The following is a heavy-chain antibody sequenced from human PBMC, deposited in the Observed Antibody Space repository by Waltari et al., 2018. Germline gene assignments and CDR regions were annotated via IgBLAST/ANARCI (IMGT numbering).Heavy chain of an antibody. Sequence: QVQLQESGPGLVKPSETLSLTCTVSGGSISSYYWSWIRQPPGKGLEWIGYIYYSGSTNYNPSLKSRVTISVDTSKNQFSLKLSSVTAADTAVYYCAREGGGGGNFYYYFDYWGQGTLVTVSS. J-gene: IGHJ4*02. V-gene: IGHV4-59*01. CDR1: GGSISSYY. CDR3: AREGGGGGNFYYYFDY. D-gene: IGHD2-21*02. CDR2: IYYSGST.